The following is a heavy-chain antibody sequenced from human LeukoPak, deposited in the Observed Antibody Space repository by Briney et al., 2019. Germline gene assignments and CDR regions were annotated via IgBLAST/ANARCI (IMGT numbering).Heavy chain of an antibody. D-gene: IGHD2-2*01. J-gene: IGHJ4*02. V-gene: IGHV3-48*01. CDR3: ARDSYGFCSSTSCYVGTDY. CDR1: GFTFSSYS. Sequence: GGSLRLSCAASGFTFSSYSMNWVRQAPGKGLEWVSYISSSSSTIYYADSVKGRFTISRDNAKNSLYLQMNSLRAEDTAVYYCARDSYGFCSSTSCYVGTDYWGQGTLVTVSS. CDR2: ISSSSSTI.